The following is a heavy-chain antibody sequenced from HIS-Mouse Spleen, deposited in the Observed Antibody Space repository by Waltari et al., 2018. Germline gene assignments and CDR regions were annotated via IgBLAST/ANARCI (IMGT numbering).Heavy chain of an antibody. CDR3: ARDRGGSGDDAFDI. V-gene: IGHV1-2*02. Sequence: QVQLVQSGAEVKKPGASVKVSCKASGYTFTGYYMHWVRQAPGQGLEWMGWNNHNRDGKNYGQKFQGRVTMTRDTSISTAYMELSRLRSDDTAVYYCARDRGGSGDDAFDIWGQGTMVTVSS. J-gene: IGHJ3*02. D-gene: IGHD3-16*01. CDR2: NNHNRDGK. CDR1: GYTFTGYY.